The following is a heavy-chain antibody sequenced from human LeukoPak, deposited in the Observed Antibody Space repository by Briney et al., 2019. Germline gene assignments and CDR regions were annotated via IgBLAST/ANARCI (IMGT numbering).Heavy chain of an antibody. Sequence: GGSLRLSCAGSGFPFSSHGMNWVRQAPGKGLEWVSFIYSGGNTHYSDSVKGRFTISRDNARNSLYLQVNSLRAEDTAVYYCARGVGSNWFIYFQYWGQGTVVTVSS. CDR3: ARGVGSNWFIYFQY. J-gene: IGHJ1*01. D-gene: IGHD6-13*01. CDR1: GFPFSSHG. CDR2: IYSGGNT. V-gene: IGHV3-21*01.